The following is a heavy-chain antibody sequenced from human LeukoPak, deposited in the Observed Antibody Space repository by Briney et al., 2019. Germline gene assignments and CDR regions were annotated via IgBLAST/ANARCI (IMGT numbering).Heavy chain of an antibody. J-gene: IGHJ4*02. Sequence: SETLSLTCTVSGGSISSYYWSWVRQPAGKGLEWIGRIYTSGSTSYNPSLKSRVTMSVDTSKNQFSLNLSSVTAADTAVFYCARYGSGSYLDYWGQGTLVTVSS. CDR3: ARYGSGSYLDY. V-gene: IGHV4-4*07. CDR1: GGSISSYY. D-gene: IGHD3-10*01. CDR2: IYTSGST.